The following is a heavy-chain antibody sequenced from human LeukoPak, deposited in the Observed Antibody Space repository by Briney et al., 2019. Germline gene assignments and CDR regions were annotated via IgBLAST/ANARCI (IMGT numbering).Heavy chain of an antibody. CDR1: GFTFRSYS. V-gene: IGHV3-48*02. Sequence: GGSLRLSCAASGFTFRSYSMNWVLQAPGKGLEWVSYISSGSSAIYYADSVKGRFIISRDNAKNSLDLQMNSLGDEDTAVYYCARGRSPPGVPAPGQRFDPWGQGTLVTVSS. CDR3: ARGRSPPGVPAPGQRFDP. J-gene: IGHJ5*02. CDR2: ISSGSSAI. D-gene: IGHD6-13*01.